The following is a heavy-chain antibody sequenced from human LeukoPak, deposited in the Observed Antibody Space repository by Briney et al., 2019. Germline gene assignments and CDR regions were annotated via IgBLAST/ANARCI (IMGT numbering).Heavy chain of an antibody. V-gene: IGHV3-30*02. CDR2: IRYDGSNK. CDR1: GFTFSSYG. J-gene: IGHJ4*02. D-gene: IGHD1-26*01. CDR3: AKVGPSGSYWGTIDY. Sequence: GGSLRLSCAASGFTFSSYGMHWVRQAPGKGLEWVAFIRYDGSNKYYADSVKGRFTISRDNSKNTLYLQMNSLRAEDTAVYYCAKVGPSGSYWGTIDYWGQGTLVTVSS.